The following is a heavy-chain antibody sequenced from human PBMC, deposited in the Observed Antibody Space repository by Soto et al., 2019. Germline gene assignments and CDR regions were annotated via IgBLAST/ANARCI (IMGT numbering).Heavy chain of an antibody. Sequence: LSLTCTVSGGSISSGDYYWSWIRQPPGKGLEWIGYIYYSGSTYYNPSLKSRVTISVDTSKNQFSLKLSSVTAADTAVYYCARGLGDFWSGYYQFDYWGQGTLVTVSS. J-gene: IGHJ4*02. CDR1: GGSISSGDYY. D-gene: IGHD3-3*01. CDR2: IYYSGST. V-gene: IGHV4-30-4*01. CDR3: ARGLGDFWSGYYQFDY.